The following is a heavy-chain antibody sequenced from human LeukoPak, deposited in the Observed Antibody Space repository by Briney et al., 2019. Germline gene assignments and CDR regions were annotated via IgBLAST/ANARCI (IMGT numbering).Heavy chain of an antibody. D-gene: IGHD2-15*01. V-gene: IGHV3-30*02. J-gene: IGHJ3*01. CDR2: IWHDGSHK. CDR3: AKPRDIDSWAFDV. CDR1: GFTFNNYG. Sequence: GGSLRLSCAASGFTFNNYGMNWVRQAPGKGLEWVAIIWHDGSHKYYADSVKGRFTISRDNSKNTLYLQMNSLRTEDTAVFYCAKPRDIDSWAFDVWGQGTMVTVSS.